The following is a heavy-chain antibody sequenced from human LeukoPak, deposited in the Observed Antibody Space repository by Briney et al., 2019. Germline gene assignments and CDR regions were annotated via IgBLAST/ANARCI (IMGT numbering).Heavy chain of an antibody. D-gene: IGHD3-22*01. CDR2: IFPNDEK. Sequence: SGPVLVKSTETLTLTCTVSGFSLSNARMGVSWIRQPPGQALEWLAHIFPNDEKVYCTSLKSRLTISKDTSKSQVVLTMTNMDPVDTATYYCARIPGYDSSGYLKAYYFDYWGQGTLVTVSS. J-gene: IGHJ4*02. V-gene: IGHV2-26*01. CDR1: GFSLSNARMG. CDR3: ARIPGYDSSGYLKAYYFDY.